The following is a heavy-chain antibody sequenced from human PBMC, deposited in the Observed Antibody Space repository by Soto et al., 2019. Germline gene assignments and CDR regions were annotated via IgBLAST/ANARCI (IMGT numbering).Heavy chain of an antibody. D-gene: IGHD5-18*01. V-gene: IGHV3-30-3*01. CDR2: ISYDGSNK. Sequence: GGSLRLSCAASGFTFSSYAMHWVRQAPGKGLEWVAVISYDGSNKYYADSVKGRFTISRDNSKNTLYLQMNSLRAEDTAVYYCARGALWLEAYFDYWGQGTLVTVSS. CDR3: ARGALWLEAYFDY. J-gene: IGHJ4*02. CDR1: GFTFSSYA.